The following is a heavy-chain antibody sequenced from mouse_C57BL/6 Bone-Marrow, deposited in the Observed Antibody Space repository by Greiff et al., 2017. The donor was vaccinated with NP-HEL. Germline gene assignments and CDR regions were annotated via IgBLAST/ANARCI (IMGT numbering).Heavy chain of an antibody. CDR1: GYTFTSYW. D-gene: IGHD1-1*01. J-gene: IGHJ4*01. V-gene: IGHV1-5*01. CDR3: TNYYGSSNYYAMDY. CDR2: IYPGNSDT. Sequence: VQLQQSGTVLARPGASVKMSCKTSGYTFTSYWMHWVKQRPGQGLEWIGAIYPGNSDTSYNQKFKGKAKLTAVTSASTAYMELSSLTNEDSAVYYCTNYYGSSNYYAMDYWGQGTSVTVSS.